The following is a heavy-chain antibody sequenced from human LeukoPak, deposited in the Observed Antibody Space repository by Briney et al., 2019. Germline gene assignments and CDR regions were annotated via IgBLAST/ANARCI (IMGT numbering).Heavy chain of an antibody. Sequence: SQTLSLTCTVSGGSISSGSYYWSWIRQPAGKGLEWIGRIYTSGSTNYNPSLKSRVTISVDTSKNQFSLKLSSVTAADTAVYYCARAVLDYDFWSGPNAAFDIWGQGTMVTVS. CDR3: ARAVLDYDFWSGPNAAFDI. J-gene: IGHJ3*02. D-gene: IGHD3-3*01. CDR2: IYTSGST. V-gene: IGHV4-61*02. CDR1: GGSISSGSYY.